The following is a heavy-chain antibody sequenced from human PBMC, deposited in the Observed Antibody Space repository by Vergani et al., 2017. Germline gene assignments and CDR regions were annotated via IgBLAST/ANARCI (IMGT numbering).Heavy chain of an antibody. Sequence: EVQLLESGRSLVQPGGSRRLSCAASGFTFRSYAMSWVRQAPGKGLCWVSAMSGSGGSTYYADSVKGRFTISRDNSKNTLYLQMNSLRAEDTAVYYCAKDPQTYYYDSSGGWGQGTLVTVSS. V-gene: IGHV3-23*01. CDR2: MSGSGGST. J-gene: IGHJ4*02. D-gene: IGHD3-22*01. CDR1: GFTFRSYA. CDR3: AKDPQTYYYDSSGG.